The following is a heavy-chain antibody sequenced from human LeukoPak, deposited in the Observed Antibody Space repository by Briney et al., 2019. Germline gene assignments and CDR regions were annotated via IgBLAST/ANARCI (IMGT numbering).Heavy chain of an antibody. J-gene: IGHJ4*02. CDR1: GFSFHYYA. Sequence: GGSLRLSCAASGFSFHYYAIHWVRQAQGKGLEWVAVISYDGSNQYYADSVKGRFTISRDNSKKMLSLQMNSLRPEDSAVYYCARPIDNGAGSYYFEYWGQGTLVTVSS. D-gene: IGHD3-10*01. CDR3: ARPIDNGAGSYYFEY. CDR2: ISYDGSNQ. V-gene: IGHV3-30-3*01.